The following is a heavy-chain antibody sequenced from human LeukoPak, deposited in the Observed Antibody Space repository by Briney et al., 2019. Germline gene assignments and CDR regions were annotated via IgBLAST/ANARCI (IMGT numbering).Heavy chain of an antibody. V-gene: IGHV3-48*02. Sequence: GGSLRLSCAASGFTFSSYNMNWVRQAPGKGLEWVSYISSSSSTIHYADSVKGRFTISRDNAKNSLYLQMNSLRDEDMAVYYCARDLQFSGSYFLWGQGTLVTVSS. J-gene: IGHJ4*02. CDR2: ISSSSSTI. D-gene: IGHD1-26*01. CDR3: ARDLQFSGSYFL. CDR1: GFTFSSYN.